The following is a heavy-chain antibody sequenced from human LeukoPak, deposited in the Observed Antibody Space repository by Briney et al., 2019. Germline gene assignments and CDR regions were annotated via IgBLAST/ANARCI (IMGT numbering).Heavy chain of an antibody. D-gene: IGHD3-10*01. CDR1: GGSFSSYY. Sequence: KASETLSLTCAVYGGSFSSYYWSWIRQPAGKGLEWIGHIYTSGTTNYNPSLKSRVTMSIDTSKNQFSLKLSSVTAADTAIYYCARDAKYYFGSRTYFFFEYWGQGTLLTVSS. J-gene: IGHJ4*02. CDR2: IYTSGTT. V-gene: IGHV4-4*07. CDR3: ARDAKYYFGSRTYFFFEY.